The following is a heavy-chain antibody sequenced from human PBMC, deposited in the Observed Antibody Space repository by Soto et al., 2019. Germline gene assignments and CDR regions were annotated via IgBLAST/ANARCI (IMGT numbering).Heavy chain of an antibody. J-gene: IGHJ3*02. CDR3: ASSKGSTMAFDI. V-gene: IGHV3-7*01. CDR1: GFTFSSYW. CDR2: IKQDGSEK. D-gene: IGHD1-26*01. Sequence: EVQLVESGGGLVQPGGSLRLSCAASGFTFSSYWMSWVSQAPGKGLEWVANIKQDGSEKYYVDSVKGRVTISRDNAKNSLYLQMNSLRAEDTAVYYCASSKGSTMAFDIWGQGTMVTVSS.